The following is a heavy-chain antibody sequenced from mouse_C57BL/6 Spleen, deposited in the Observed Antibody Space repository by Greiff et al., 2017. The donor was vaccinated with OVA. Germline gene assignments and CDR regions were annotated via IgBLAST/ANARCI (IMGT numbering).Heavy chain of an antibody. Sequence: VKLMESGPELVKPGASVKISCKASGYSFTSYYIHWVKQRPGQGLERIGWIYPGSGNTKYNEKFKGKATLTADTSSSTAYMQLSSLTSEDSAVYYCARHGSSYGYFDYWGQGTTLTVSS. D-gene: IGHD1-1*01. CDR1: GYSFTSYY. CDR3: ARHGSSYGYFDY. V-gene: IGHV1-66*01. J-gene: IGHJ2*01. CDR2: IYPGSGNT.